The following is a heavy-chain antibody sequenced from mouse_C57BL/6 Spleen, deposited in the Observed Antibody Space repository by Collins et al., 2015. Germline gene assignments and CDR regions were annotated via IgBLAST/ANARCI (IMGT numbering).Heavy chain of an antibody. Sequence: FTSYNMHWVKQTPRQGLEWIGAIYPGNGDTSYNQKFKGKATLTVDKSSSTAYMQLSSLTSEDSAVYFCARNRPDYYAMDYWGQGTSVTVSS. CDR3: ARNRPDYYAMDY. V-gene: IGHV1-12*01. CDR2: IYPGNGDT. CDR1: FTSYN. J-gene: IGHJ4*01.